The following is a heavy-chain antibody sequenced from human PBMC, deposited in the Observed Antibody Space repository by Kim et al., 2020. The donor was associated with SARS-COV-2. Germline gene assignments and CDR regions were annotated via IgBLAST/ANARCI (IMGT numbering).Heavy chain of an antibody. CDR1: GGSISSGGYY. Sequence: SETLSLTCTVSGGSISSGGYYWSWIRQHPGKGLEWIGYIYYSGSTYYNPSLKSRVTISVDTSKNQFSLKLSSVTAADTAVYYCARAPGYDILTGYSHYYYYGMDVWGQGTTVTVSS. J-gene: IGHJ6*02. D-gene: IGHD3-9*01. CDR3: ARAPGYDILTGYSHYYYYGMDV. CDR2: IYYSGST. V-gene: IGHV4-31*03.